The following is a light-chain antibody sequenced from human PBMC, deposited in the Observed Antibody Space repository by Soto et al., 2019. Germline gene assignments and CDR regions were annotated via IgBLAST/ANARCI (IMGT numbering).Light chain of an antibody. CDR2: SND. Sequence: QSVLTQPPSASGTPGQRVTISCSGSSFNIGSNTVTWYQHLPGTAPTLLIYSNDQRPSGVPDRVSGSKSGTSASLAISGLQSEDEADYYCAAWDDGLKGVVFGGGTQLTVL. CDR3: AAWDDGLKGVV. CDR1: SFNIGSNT. J-gene: IGLJ2*01. V-gene: IGLV1-44*01.